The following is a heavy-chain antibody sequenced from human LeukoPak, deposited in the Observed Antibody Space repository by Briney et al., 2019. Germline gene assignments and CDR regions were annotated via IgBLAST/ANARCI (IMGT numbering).Heavy chain of an antibody. V-gene: IGHV4-59*01. D-gene: IGHD4-23*01. J-gene: IGHJ4*02. Sequence: PSETLSLTCTVSGASISGFYWSWIRQPPGKGLEWIGYIYYSGSTNYNPSLKSRVTISVDTSKNQFSLKLSSVTAADTAVYYCASLGVVTPLASFDYWGQGTLVTVSS. CDR1: GASISGFY. CDR3: ASLGVVTPLASFDY. CDR2: IYYSGST.